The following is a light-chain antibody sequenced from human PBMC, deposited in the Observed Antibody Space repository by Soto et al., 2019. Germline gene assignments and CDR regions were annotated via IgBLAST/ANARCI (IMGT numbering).Light chain of an antibody. V-gene: IGKV3-15*01. Sequence: EIVMTQSPATLSVSPGERATLSCRASQSIRSNLASYQQKPGQAPRLLIYGASTRATGIPATFSGSGSGTEFTLTISSLLSEDFAVYNCQQYNNWPFTFGPGTKVDIK. CDR1: QSIRSN. CDR2: GAS. J-gene: IGKJ3*01. CDR3: QQYNNWPFT.